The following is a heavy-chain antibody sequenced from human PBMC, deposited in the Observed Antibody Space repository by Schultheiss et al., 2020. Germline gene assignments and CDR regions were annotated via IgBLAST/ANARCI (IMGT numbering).Heavy chain of an antibody. CDR1: GGSVSSGSYY. Sequence: SETLSLTCTVSGGSVSSGSYYWSWIRQPPGKGLEWIGYIYYSGSTNYNPSLKSRVTISVDTSKNQFSLKLSSVTAADTAVYYCARAPQDIAAAGDYYYYGMDVWGQGTTVTVSS. V-gene: IGHV4-61*01. J-gene: IGHJ6*02. CDR3: ARAPQDIAAAGDYYYYGMDV. CDR2: IYYSGST. D-gene: IGHD6-13*01.